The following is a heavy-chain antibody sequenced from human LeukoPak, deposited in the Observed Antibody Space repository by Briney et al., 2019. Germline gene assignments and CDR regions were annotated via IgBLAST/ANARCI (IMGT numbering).Heavy chain of an antibody. CDR2: IYYSGST. V-gene: IGHV4-39*07. CDR3: ARFMIVVVTIDY. CDR1: GGSISSSSYY. J-gene: IGHJ4*02. Sequence: SETLSLTCTVSGGSISSSSYYWGLIRQPPGKGLEWIGSIYYSGSTYYNPSLKSRVTISVDTSKNQFSLKLSSVTAADTAVYYCARFMIVVVTIDYWGQGTLVTVSS. D-gene: IGHD3-22*01.